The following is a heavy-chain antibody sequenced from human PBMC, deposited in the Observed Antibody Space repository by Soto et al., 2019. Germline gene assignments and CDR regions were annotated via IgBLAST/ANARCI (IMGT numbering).Heavy chain of an antibody. CDR3: AKASLEWLFLNWFDP. CDR2: ISYDGSNK. V-gene: IGHV3-30*18. Sequence: GGSLRLSCAASGFTFSSYGMHWVRQAPGKGLEWVAVISYDGSNKYYADSVKGRFTISRDNSKNTLYLQMNSLRAEDTAVYYCAKASLEWLFLNWFDPWGQGTLVTVSS. CDR1: GFTFSSYG. D-gene: IGHD3-3*01. J-gene: IGHJ5*02.